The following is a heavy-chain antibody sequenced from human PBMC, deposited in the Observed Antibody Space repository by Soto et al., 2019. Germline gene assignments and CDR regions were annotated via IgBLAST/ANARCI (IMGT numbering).Heavy chain of an antibody. D-gene: IGHD3-3*01. V-gene: IGHV4-34*01. CDR2: INHSGST. CDR1: GGSFSGYY. CDR3: ARSGLGYYYYGMDV. Sequence: ETLSLTCAVYGGSFSGYYWSWIRQPPGKGLEWIGEINHSGSTNYNPSLKSRVTISVDTSKNQFSLKLSSVTAADTAVYYCARSGLGYYYYGMDVWGQGTTVTVSS. J-gene: IGHJ6*02.